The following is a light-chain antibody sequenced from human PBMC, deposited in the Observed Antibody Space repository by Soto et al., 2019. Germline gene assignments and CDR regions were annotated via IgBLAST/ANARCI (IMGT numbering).Light chain of an antibody. CDR3: QQYNSYPWT. Sequence: DFPLTHSPSTLSASLGDRITIXLLASQNISSRLAWYQQKQGRDAKLLIYDASSLERGVPSRFCGSGSGTAFSLPISSLQPDDFATYYCQQYNSYPWTFGQGTKVDI. CDR2: DAS. CDR1: QNISSR. J-gene: IGKJ1*01. V-gene: IGKV1-5*01.